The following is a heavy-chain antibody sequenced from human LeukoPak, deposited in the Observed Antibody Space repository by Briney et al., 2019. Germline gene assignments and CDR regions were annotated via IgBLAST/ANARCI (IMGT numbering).Heavy chain of an antibody. CDR2: IIPILGIA. V-gene: IGHV1-69*04. CDR1: GGTFSSYT. D-gene: IGHD3-16*01. Sequence: GASVKVSCKASGGTFSSYTISWVRQAPGQGLEWMGRIIPILGIANYAQKFQGRVTITADKSTSTAYMELSSLRSEDTAVYYCARDPFGPKDWFDHWGQGALVTVSS. CDR3: ARDPFGPKDWFDH. J-gene: IGHJ5*02.